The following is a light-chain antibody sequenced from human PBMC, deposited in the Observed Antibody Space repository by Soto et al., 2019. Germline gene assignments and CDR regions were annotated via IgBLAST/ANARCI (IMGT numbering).Light chain of an antibody. V-gene: IGKV3-15*01. CDR3: QQYNNWPLT. CDR1: QSVSSN. J-gene: IGKJ4*01. CDR2: GAS. Sequence: EIVMTQSPASLSVSPGERPTLSCRASQSVSSNLAWYQQKRGLPPRLLIFGASTRATGIPARFSGSGSGTEFTLNISSLQSEDFAVYYCQQYNNWPLTFGGGTKVEIK.